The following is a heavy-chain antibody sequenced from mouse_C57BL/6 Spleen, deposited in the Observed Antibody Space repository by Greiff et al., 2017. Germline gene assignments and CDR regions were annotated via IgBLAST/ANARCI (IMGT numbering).Heavy chain of an antibody. D-gene: IGHD2-12*01. CDR2: IHPNSGST. CDR3: ARGGYRDD. Sequence: VQLQQPGAELVKPGASVKLSCKASGYTFTSSWLHWVKQRPGQGLEWIGMIHPNSGSTNYNEKFKSKATLTVDNSSSTAYMQLSSLTSEDSAVYYGARGGYRDDWGQGTSVTVSS. J-gene: IGHJ4*01. CDR1: GYTFTSSW. V-gene: IGHV1-64*01.